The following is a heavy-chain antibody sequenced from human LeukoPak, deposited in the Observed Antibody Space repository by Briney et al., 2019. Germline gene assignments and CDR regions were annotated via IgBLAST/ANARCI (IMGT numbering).Heavy chain of an antibody. Sequence: SETLSLTCTVSGGSISGYYWTWMRQPAGRGLEWIGRIYSSDSIYSNPSLESRVTISLDESNNQFSLKLTSVTAADTAVYYCARGTEMTIIAGHYSFDQWGRGTLVSVSS. CDR3: ARGTEMTIIAGHYSFDQ. J-gene: IGHJ4*02. D-gene: IGHD5-24*01. CDR1: GGSISGYY. V-gene: IGHV4-4*07. CDR2: IYSSDSI.